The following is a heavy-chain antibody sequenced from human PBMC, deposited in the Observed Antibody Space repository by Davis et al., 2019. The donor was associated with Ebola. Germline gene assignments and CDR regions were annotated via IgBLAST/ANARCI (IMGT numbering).Heavy chain of an antibody. CDR1: GFTFRNYA. CDR3: ARAVFHEVLDY. CDR2: VSHSEREK. D-gene: IGHD3-3*01. J-gene: IGHJ4*02. Sequence: PGGSLRLSCAASGFTFRNYAMHWVRQAPGKGLKWVAVVSHSEREKFYADSVKGRFTISRDNSEHTLFLQMNSLTADDTAVYYCARAVFHEVLDYWGQGTPVTVSS. V-gene: IGHV3-30*04.